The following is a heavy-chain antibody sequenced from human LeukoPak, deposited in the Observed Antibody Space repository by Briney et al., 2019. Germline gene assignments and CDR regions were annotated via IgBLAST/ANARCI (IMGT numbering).Heavy chain of an antibody. J-gene: IGHJ6*03. Sequence: SETLSLTCTVSGGSISSRSYYWGCIRQPPGKGLEWIGSMYYSGSTYYNASLKSRVSISADTSKNQFSLKLNSVTAADTAVYYCARSLPYYYYYMDVWGKGTTVTVSS. CDR2: MYYSGST. CDR1: GGSISSRSYY. V-gene: IGHV4-39*01. CDR3: ARSLPYYYYYMDV.